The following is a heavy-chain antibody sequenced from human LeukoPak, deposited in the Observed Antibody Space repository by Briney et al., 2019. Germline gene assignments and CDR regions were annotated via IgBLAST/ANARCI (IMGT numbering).Heavy chain of an antibody. D-gene: IGHD6-13*01. CDR2: IYPGGNI. CDR3: ARDLMGIAYRGAFYY. V-gene: IGHV3-53*01. J-gene: IGHJ4*02. Sequence: GGSLRLSCAASEVTVTNNYMSWVRQAPGKGLQWVSVIYPGGNIYYADSVKGRFTISRDNAKNSLYLQMNSLRAEDTAVYYCARDLMGIAYRGAFYYWGQGTLVTVSS. CDR1: EVTVTNNY.